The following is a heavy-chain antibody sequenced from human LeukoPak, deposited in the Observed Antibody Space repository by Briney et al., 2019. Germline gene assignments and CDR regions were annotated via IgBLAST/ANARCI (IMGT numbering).Heavy chain of an antibody. J-gene: IGHJ4*02. Sequence: GGSLRLSCAASGFTFSSYAMHWVRQAPGTGLEWVALISYDGSNKYYADSVKGRFTISRDNSKNTLYLQVNSLRAEDTAVYYCARDLGSSGWFSYDYWGQGTLVTVSS. D-gene: IGHD6-19*01. CDR2: ISYDGSNK. CDR3: ARDLGSSGWFSYDY. CDR1: GFTFSSYA. V-gene: IGHV3-30*04.